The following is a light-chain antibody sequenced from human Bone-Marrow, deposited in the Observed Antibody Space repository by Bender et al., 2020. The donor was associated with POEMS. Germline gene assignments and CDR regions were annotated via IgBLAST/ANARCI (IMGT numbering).Light chain of an antibody. CDR1: SSDIGGYNY. J-gene: IGLJ2*01. V-gene: IGLV2-14*03. CDR3: SSYTSGNSLI. Sequence: QSALTQPASVSGSPGQSITISCTGTSSDIGGYNYVSWYQKHPLKAPKLLIFDVTRRPSGVSNRFSGSKSGTTASLTISGLQIEDEADYYCSSYTSGNSLIFGGGTKLTVL. CDR2: DVT.